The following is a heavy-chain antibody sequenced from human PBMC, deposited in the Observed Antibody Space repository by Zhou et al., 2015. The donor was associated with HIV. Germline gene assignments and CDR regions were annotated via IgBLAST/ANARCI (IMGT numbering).Heavy chain of an antibody. Sequence: QVQLVQSGAEVKKPGASVKVSCKASGGTFSSYAISWVRQAPGQGLEWMGGIIPIFGTANYAQKFQGRVTITADESTSTAYMELSSLRSEDTAVYYCASGRLKRGYSYGPYDYWGQGTLVTVSS. J-gene: IGHJ4*02. CDR1: GGTFSSYA. CDR2: IIPIFGTA. CDR3: ASGRLKRGYSYGPYDY. V-gene: IGHV1-69*01. D-gene: IGHD5-18*01.